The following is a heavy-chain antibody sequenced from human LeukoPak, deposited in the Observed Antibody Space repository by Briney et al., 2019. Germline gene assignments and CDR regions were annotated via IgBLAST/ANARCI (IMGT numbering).Heavy chain of an antibody. Sequence: GGSLRLSCAASGFTFSDWYMSWIRQAPGKGLEWLSWIDTSGSTRYYADSVKGRFTISRDNSKNTLYLQMNSLRAEDTAVYYCARVVGPGYCSSTSCYYYYGMDVWGQGTTVTVSS. V-gene: IGHV3-11*04. CDR2: IDTSGSTR. D-gene: IGHD2-2*01. CDR1: GFTFSDWY. CDR3: ARVVGPGYCSSTSCYYYYGMDV. J-gene: IGHJ6*02.